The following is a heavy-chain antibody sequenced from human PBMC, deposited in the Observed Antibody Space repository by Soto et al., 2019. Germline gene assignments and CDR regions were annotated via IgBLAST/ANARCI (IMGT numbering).Heavy chain of an antibody. CDR3: ARVKTAMVTNYYYYYGMDV. J-gene: IGHJ6*02. V-gene: IGHV1-69*13. CDR2: IIPIFGTA. Sequence: SVKVSCKASGGTFSSYAISLVRQAPGQGLEWMGGIIPIFGTANYAQKFQGRVTITADESTSTAYMELSSLRSEDTAVYYCARVKTAMVTNYYYYYGMDVWGQGTTVTVSS. D-gene: IGHD5-18*01. CDR1: GGTFSSYA.